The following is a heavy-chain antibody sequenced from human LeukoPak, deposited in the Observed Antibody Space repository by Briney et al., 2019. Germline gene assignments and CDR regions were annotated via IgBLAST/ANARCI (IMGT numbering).Heavy chain of an antibody. J-gene: IGHJ6*03. CDR3: ARVGTMVRGVIRVGYMDV. V-gene: IGHV3-7*01. CDR1: GFTFSSYW. Sequence: PGGSLRLSCAASGFTFSSYWMSWVRQAPGKGLEWVANIKQDGSEKYYVDSVKGRFTISRDNAKNSLYLQMNSLRAEDTAVYYCARVGTMVRGVIRVGYMDVWGKGTTVTISS. D-gene: IGHD3-10*01. CDR2: IKQDGSEK.